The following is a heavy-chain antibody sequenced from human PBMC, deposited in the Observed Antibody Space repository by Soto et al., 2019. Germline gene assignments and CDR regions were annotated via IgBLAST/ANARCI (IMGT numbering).Heavy chain of an antibody. CDR1: GFTFSSFN. CDR2: ITTGGEYI. Sequence: GGSLRLSCAASGFTFSSFNMNWVRQAPGKGLEWVSSITTGGEYIFYADSVKGRFTISRDNSKNSLYLQMNSLRAEDTALYYCAKDSGEGGGSGYYVFDYWGQGTLVTVSS. V-gene: IGHV3-21*04. J-gene: IGHJ4*02. CDR3: AKDSGEGGGSGYYVFDY. D-gene: IGHD3-22*01.